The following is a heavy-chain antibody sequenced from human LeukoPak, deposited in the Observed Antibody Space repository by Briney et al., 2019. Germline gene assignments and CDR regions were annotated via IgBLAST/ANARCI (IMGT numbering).Heavy chain of an antibody. J-gene: IGHJ4*02. Sequence: SETLSLTCTVSGRSISSSSYYWGWIRQPPGKGLEWIGSIYYSGSTYYNPSLKSRVTISVDTSKNQFSLKLRSVTAAGTAVYYCARRDRMEYFDYWGQGTLVTVSS. CDR1: GRSISSSSYY. CDR2: IYYSGST. V-gene: IGHV4-39*07. D-gene: IGHD2/OR15-2a*01. CDR3: ARRDRMEYFDY.